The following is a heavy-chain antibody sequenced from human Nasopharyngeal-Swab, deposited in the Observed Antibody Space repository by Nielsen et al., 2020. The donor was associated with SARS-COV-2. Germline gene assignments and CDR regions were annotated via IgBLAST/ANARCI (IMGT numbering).Heavy chain of an antibody. Sequence: GESLKISCAASGFTFSSYGMHWVRQASGKGLEWVAVISYDGSNKYYADSVKGRFTISRDNSKNTLYLQMNSLRAEDTAVYYCAKDLGGSGSPVYYYYYGMDVWGQGTTVTVSS. V-gene: IGHV3-30*18. CDR1: GFTFSSYG. CDR3: AKDLGGSGSPVYYYYYGMDV. D-gene: IGHD3-10*01. CDR2: ISYDGSNK. J-gene: IGHJ6*02.